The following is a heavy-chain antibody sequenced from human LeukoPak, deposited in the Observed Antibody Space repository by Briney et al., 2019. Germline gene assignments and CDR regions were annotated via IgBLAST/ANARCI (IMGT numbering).Heavy chain of an antibody. V-gene: IGHV3-23*01. CDR3: AREGMTGYSSSWGHYYYYYYMDV. CDR2: ISGSGGNT. Sequence: GGTLRLSCAASGFTFSNCGMTWVRQAPGKGLEWVSGISGSGGNTNYADSVKGRFTISRDNAKNSLYLQMSSLRAEDTAVYYCAREGMTGYSSSWGHYYYYYYMDVWGKGTTVTVSS. D-gene: IGHD6-13*01. CDR1: GFTFSNCG. J-gene: IGHJ6*03.